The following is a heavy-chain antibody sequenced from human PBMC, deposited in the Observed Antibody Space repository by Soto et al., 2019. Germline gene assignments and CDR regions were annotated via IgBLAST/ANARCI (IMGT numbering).Heavy chain of an antibody. CDR1: GYTFTSSA. D-gene: IGHD6-19*01. J-gene: IGHJ6*02. Sequence: ASVKVSCKASGYTFTSSAMHWVRQAPGQRLEWMGWINAGNGNTKYSQKFQGRVTITRDTSASTAYMELSSLRSEDTAVYYCARDPHSSGWQTYGMDVWGQGTTVTVSS. CDR2: INAGNGNT. CDR3: ARDPHSSGWQTYGMDV. V-gene: IGHV1-3*01.